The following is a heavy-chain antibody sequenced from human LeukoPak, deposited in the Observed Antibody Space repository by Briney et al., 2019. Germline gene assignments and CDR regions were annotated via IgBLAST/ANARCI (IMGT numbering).Heavy chain of an antibody. CDR3: AKMKGHPLPNYYRDV. J-gene: IGHJ6*03. V-gene: IGHV3-23*01. CDR1: GFTFSNFA. CDR2: INNSGDT. Sequence: GGPLRLSCEASGFTFSNFAMIWVRRTPAKGLAWVSGINNSGDTLYGDSVKGRFTNSKDNSKNTLYLEMNSLRAEDTAISYCAKMKGHPLPNYYRDVWGEGTTVAVSS.